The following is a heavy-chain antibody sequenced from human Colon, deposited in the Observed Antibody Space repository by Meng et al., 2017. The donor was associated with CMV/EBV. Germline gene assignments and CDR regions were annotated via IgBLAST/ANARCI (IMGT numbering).Heavy chain of an antibody. D-gene: IGHD5-12*01. CDR3: ARVVADSYGLDV. Sequence: ASVKVSCKASGYTGYYIHWVRQAPGRGLEWMGWFNLDSNSRDYARNFQGRVSMTRDTSLNSVSMGLSGLTSDDTAIYYCARVVADSYGLDVWGQGTTVTVSS. V-gene: IGHV1-2*02. J-gene: IGHJ6*02. CDR1: GYTGYY. CDR2: FNLDSNSR.